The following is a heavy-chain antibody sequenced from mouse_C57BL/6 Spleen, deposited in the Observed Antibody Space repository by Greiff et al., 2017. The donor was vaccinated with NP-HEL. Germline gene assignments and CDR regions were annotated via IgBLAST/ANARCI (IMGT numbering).Heavy chain of an antibody. D-gene: IGHD1-1*01. J-gene: IGHJ1*03. CDR2: IDPYDSYT. Sequence: QVQLQQPGAELVKPGASVKLSCKASGYTFTSYWMQWVKQRPGQGLEWIGVIDPYDSYTNYNQTFKSKATLTVDTSSSTAYMQLSSLTSEDSAVYYCARRDYGSSYWGCFDVWGTGTTVTVSS. CDR3: ARRDYGSSYWGCFDV. V-gene: IGHV1-50*01. CDR1: GYTFTSYW.